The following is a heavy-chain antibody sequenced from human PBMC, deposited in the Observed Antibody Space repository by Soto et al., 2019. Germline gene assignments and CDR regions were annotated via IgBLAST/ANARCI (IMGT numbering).Heavy chain of an antibody. D-gene: IGHD6-13*01. CDR3: ARPNPGIAAAGPNYYYYDGMDV. CDR2: IIPIFGTA. CDR1: GGTFSSYG. J-gene: IGHJ6*02. V-gene: IGHV1-69*06. Sequence: SVKVSCKASGGTFSSYGISWVRQAPGQGLEWMGGIIPIFGTANYAQKFQGRVTITADKSTSTAYLELSSLRSEDTAVYYCARPNPGIAAAGPNYYYYDGMDVWGQGTTVTVSS.